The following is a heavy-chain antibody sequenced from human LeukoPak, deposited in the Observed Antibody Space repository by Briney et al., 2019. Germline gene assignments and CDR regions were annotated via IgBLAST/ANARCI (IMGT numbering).Heavy chain of an antibody. CDR3: ARDKYYDFWSGEIDY. J-gene: IGHJ4*02. Sequence: SETLSLTCAVYGESFRDYYWSWIRQPPGKGLEWIGDINHSGSTNYNPSLKSPVTISVDTSKNQFSLKLSSVTAADTAVYYCARDKYYDFWSGEIDYWGQGTLVTVSS. V-gene: IGHV4-34*01. CDR2: INHSGST. D-gene: IGHD3-3*01. CDR1: GESFRDYY.